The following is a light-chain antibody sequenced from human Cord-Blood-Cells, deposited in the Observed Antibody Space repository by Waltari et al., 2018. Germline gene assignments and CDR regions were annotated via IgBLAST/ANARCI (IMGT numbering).Light chain of an antibody. V-gene: IGKV1-5*01. Sequence: DIQMTQSPSTLSASVGDRVTITCRASQSISSWSAWYQQKPGKAPKLLIYDASSLESAGPSRFCGSGAGTEVTLTISSMQPDDFATYYCQQYNSYSPWTFGQGTKVEIK. J-gene: IGKJ1*01. CDR1: QSISSW. CDR3: QQYNSYSPWT. CDR2: DAS.